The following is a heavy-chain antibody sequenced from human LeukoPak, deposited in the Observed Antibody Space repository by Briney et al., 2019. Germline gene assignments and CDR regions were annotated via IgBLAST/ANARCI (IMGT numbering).Heavy chain of an antibody. CDR2: IIPIFGTA. J-gene: IGHJ4*02. Sequence: SVKVSCKASGGTFSSYAISWERPAPGQGLEWMGGIIPIFGTANYAQKFQGRVTITADESTSTAYMELSSLRSEDTAVYYCARAGGSYPYYFDYWGQGTLVTVSS. CDR1: GGTFSSYA. CDR3: ARAGGSYPYYFDY. V-gene: IGHV1-69*13. D-gene: IGHD1-26*01.